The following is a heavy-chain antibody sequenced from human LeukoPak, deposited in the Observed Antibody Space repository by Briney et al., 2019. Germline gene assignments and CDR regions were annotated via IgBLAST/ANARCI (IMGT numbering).Heavy chain of an antibody. V-gene: IGHV4-34*01. J-gene: IGHJ4*02. D-gene: IGHD6-13*01. CDR1: GGSFSGYY. CDR2: INHSGST. CDR3: ASRSIAAAEDFDY. Sequence: KPSETLSLTCAVYGGSFSGYYWSWIRQPPGKGLEWIGEINHSGSTNYNPSLKSRVTISVDTSKNQFSLKLSSVTAADTAVYYCASRSIAAAEDFDYWGQGTLVTVSS.